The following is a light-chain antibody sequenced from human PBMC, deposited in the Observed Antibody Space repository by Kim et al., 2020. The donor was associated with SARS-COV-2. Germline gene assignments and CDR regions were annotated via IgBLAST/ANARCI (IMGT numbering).Light chain of an antibody. V-gene: IGKV1-17*03. CDR3: LQHNVYPLT. CDR2: AAS. CDR1: QAISNY. J-gene: IGKJ4*01. Sequence: DVQMTQSPSAMSASVGDRVTITCRASQAISNYLAWFQQKPGKGPKRLIYAASSLQSGVPSRFSGSGSGTEFTLTISSLQPEDFATYFCLQHNVYPLTFGGGTKVDIK.